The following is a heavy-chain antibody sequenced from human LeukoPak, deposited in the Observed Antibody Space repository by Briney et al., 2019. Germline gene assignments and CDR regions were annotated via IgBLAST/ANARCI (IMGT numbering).Heavy chain of an antibody. Sequence: SVKVSCKASGGTFSSYAISWVRQAPGQGLEWMGRIIPILGIANYAQKFQGRVTITADKSTSTAYMELGSLRSEDTAVYYCARGRWLVDDAFDIWGQGTMVTVSS. CDR2: IIPILGIA. V-gene: IGHV1-69*04. CDR3: ARGRWLVDDAFDI. J-gene: IGHJ3*02. CDR1: GGTFSSYA. D-gene: IGHD6-19*01.